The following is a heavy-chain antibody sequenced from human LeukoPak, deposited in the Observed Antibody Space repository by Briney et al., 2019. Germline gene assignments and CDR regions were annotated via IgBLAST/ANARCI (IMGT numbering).Heavy chain of an antibody. J-gene: IGHJ4*02. CDR3: AKGDPLTYYDILTGQDY. Sequence: PGGSLRLSCAASGFTFSSYAMSWVRQAPGKGLEWVAGISAGGGSTYYADSVKGRFTISRDNSKNMLYLQLNSLRAEDTAVYYCAKGDPLTYYDILTGQDYWGQGTLVTVSS. V-gene: IGHV3-23*01. CDR1: GFTFSSYA. CDR2: ISAGGGST. D-gene: IGHD3-9*01.